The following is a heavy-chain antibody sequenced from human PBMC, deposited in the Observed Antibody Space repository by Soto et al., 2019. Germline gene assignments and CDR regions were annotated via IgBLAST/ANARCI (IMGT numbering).Heavy chain of an antibody. V-gene: IGHV4-30-4*01. J-gene: IGHJ4*02. CDR3: ARDRSNSPDYFDY. Sequence: ASETLSLTCAVSGGSINSDAYYWSWIRQPPGKGLEWIGHIYYSGRTYCSPSLESRLTISLDTSKNQFSLRLSSVNASDTAVYYCARDRSNSPDYFDYWGQGTLVTVSS. D-gene: IGHD6-6*01. CDR1: GGSINSDAYY. CDR2: IYYSGRT.